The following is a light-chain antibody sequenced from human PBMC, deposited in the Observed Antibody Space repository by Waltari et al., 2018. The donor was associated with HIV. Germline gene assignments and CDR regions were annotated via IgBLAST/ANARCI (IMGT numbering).Light chain of an antibody. CDR2: SAS. J-gene: IGKJ1*01. Sequence: DIQMTQSPNSLAASVGDRVTITCRSSQTIGYYLNWYQQIPGRPPKLLIHSASTLQSGVPSRFTGSGSGTDFTLTISGLQREDFATYFCQQSYGTPPWTFGQGTRVEV. CDR3: QQSYGTPPWT. V-gene: IGKV1-39*01. CDR1: QTIGYY.